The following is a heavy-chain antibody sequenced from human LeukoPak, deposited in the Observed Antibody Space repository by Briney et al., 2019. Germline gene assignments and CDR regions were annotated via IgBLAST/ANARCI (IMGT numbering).Heavy chain of an antibody. J-gene: IGHJ4*02. CDR3: ARGRPHGNDY. CDR2: IASDGSST. V-gene: IGHV3-74*01. CDR1: GFTFSSYW. Sequence: GGSLRLSCAASGFTFSSYWMNWVRQAPGKGLVWVSRIASDGSSTTYADSVKGRFSISRDNAKNTLYLQMNSLRVEDTAVYYCARGRPHGNDYWGEGALVTVSS. D-gene: IGHD4-23*01.